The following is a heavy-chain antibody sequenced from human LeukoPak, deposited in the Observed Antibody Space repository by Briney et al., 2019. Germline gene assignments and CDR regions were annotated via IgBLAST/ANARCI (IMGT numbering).Heavy chain of an antibody. CDR3: ARDAPATNYYGMDV. CDR1: GFTFSEYY. J-gene: IGHJ6*01. CDR2: ISGSSSHT. Sequence: TGGSLRLSCAASGFTFSEYYMSWIPQAPGKGLEWVSYISGSSSHTNYADSVKGRFTISRDNAKNSQYLQMNSLRAEDKAVYYCARDAPATNYYGMDVWGQGTTVTGSS. V-gene: IGHV3-11*05. D-gene: IGHD4-11*01.